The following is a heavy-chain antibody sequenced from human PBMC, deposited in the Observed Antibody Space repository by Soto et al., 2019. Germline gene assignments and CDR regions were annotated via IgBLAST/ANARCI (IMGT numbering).Heavy chain of an antibody. D-gene: IGHD6-13*01. J-gene: IGHJ4*02. V-gene: IGHV1-69*06. Sequence: QVQLVQSGAEVKKPGSSVKVSCKASGGTFSSYAISWVRQAPGQGLEWMGGIIPIFGTANYAQKFQGRVTITADKSTSTACRELSGLGCEDTAVYYCERDWVGGGAAAAPGPNYFDYWGQGTLVTVSS. CDR3: ERDWVGGGAAAAPGPNYFDY. CDR2: IIPIFGTA. CDR1: GGTFSSYA.